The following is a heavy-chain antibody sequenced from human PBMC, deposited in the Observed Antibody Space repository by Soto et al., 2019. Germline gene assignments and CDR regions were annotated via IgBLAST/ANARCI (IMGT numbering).Heavy chain of an antibody. J-gene: IGHJ4*02. CDR2: IYYTGST. V-gene: IGHV4-59*01. Sequence: SETLSLTCTVSGDFTSTSYWSWIRQPPGKGLEWIGYIYYTGSTKYNPSLKSRVTISRDTSKNQFSLKLISVTAADTAVYYCARDGPPGYWGQGILVTVSS. CDR3: ARDGPPGY. CDR1: GDFTSTSY.